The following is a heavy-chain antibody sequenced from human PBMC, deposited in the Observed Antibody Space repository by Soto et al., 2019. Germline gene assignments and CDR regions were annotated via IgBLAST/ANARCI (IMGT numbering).Heavy chain of an antibody. CDR2: ISSSSSYI. J-gene: IGHJ4*02. V-gene: IGHV3-21*01. CDR3: ARDQPGYSYGYGLGY. D-gene: IGHD5-18*01. CDR1: GFTFSSYS. Sequence: EVQLVESGGGLVKPGGSLRLSCAASGFTFSSYSMNWVRQAPGKGLEWVSSISSSSSYIYYADSVKGRFTISRDNAKNSLYLQMNSLRAEDTAVYYCARDQPGYSYGYGLGYWGQGTLVTVSS.